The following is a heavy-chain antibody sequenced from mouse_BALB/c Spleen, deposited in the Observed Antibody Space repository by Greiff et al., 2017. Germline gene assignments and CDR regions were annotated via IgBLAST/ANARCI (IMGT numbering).Heavy chain of an antibody. CDR2: ISYSGST. CDR3: ASLTTGFAY. V-gene: IGHV3-2*02. CDR1: GYSITSDYA. D-gene: IGHD1-1*01. Sequence: VQLQQSGPGLVKPSQSLSLTCTVTGYSITSDYAWNWIRQFPGNKLEWMGYISYSGSTSYNPSLKSRISITRDTSKNQFFLQLNSVTTEDTATYYCASLTTGFAYWGQGTLVTVSA. J-gene: IGHJ3*01.